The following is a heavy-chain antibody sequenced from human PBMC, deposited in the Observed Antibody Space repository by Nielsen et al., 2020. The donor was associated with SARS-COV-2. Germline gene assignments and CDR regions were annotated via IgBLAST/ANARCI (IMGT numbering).Heavy chain of an antibody. CDR2: ISYDGSNK. V-gene: IGHV3-30*18. CDR3: AKDGLAQDGYYFDY. Sequence: VRQAPGKGLEWVAVISYDGSNKYYADSVKGRFTISRDNSKNTLYLQMNSLRAEDTAVYYCAKDGLAQDGYYFDYRGQGTLVTVSS. J-gene: IGHJ4*02. D-gene: IGHD5-12*01.